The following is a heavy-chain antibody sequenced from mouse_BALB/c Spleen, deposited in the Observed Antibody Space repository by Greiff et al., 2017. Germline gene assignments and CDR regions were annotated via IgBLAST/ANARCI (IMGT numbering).Heavy chain of an antibody. V-gene: IGHV1S41*01. Sequence: DLVKPGASVKLSCKASGYTFTSYWINWIKQRPGQGLEWIGRIAPGSGSTYYNEMFKGKATLTVDTSSSTAYIQLSSLSSEDSAVYFCARGNWDVDPWFAYWGQGTLVTVSA. J-gene: IGHJ3*01. CDR3: ARGNWDVDPWFAY. CDR2: IAPGSGST. D-gene: IGHD4-1*01. CDR1: GYTFTSYW.